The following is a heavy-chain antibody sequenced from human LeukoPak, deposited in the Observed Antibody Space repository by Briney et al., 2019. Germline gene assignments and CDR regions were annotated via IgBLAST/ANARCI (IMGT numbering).Heavy chain of an antibody. V-gene: IGHV4-59*08. J-gene: IGHJ4*02. CDR1: GGSFSSYY. D-gene: IGHD6-19*01. CDR3: ARHGRSGWFDY. Sequence: SETLSLTCAVYGGSFSSYYWSWIRQPPGKGLEWIGFIYYSGSANYNPSLRSRVTMSVDTSKNQFSLKLSSVTAADTAVYYCARHGRSGWFDYWGQGTLVTVSS. CDR2: IYYSGSA.